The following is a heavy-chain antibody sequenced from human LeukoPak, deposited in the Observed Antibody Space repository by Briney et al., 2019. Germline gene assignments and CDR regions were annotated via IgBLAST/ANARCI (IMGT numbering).Heavy chain of an antibody. CDR3: ARGGSSWYRGENWFDP. V-gene: IGHV3-48*02. CDR1: GFTFSSYS. Sequence: GGSLRLSCAASGFTFSSYSMNWVRQAPGKGLEWVSYISSSSTIYYADSAKGRFTISRDNAKNSLYLQMNSLRDEDTAVYYCARGGSSWYRGENWFDPWGQGTLVTVSS. J-gene: IGHJ5*02. D-gene: IGHD6-13*01. CDR2: ISSSSTI.